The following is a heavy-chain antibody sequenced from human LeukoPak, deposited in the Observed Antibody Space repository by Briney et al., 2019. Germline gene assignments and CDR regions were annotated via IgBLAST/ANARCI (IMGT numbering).Heavy chain of an antibody. Sequence: SETLSLTCTVSGGFIRSGGYYWNWIRQFPGKGLQWIGYIYYGGTTYYNPSLESRVSISVDTSKNQFSLKLTSVTAADTAIYYCARAQYYDILTHSNWFDPWGQGTLVSVSS. CDR3: ARAQYYDILTHSNWFDP. CDR1: GGFIRSGGYY. CDR2: IYYGGTT. J-gene: IGHJ5*02. V-gene: IGHV4-31*03. D-gene: IGHD3-9*01.